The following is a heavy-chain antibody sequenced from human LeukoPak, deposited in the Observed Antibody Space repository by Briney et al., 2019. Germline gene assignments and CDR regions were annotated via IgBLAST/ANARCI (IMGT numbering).Heavy chain of an antibody. CDR3: ARNSIYCSGGSCYSDY. D-gene: IGHD2-15*01. Sequence: PSETLSLTCTVSGGSISSGSYYWSWIRQPAGKGLEWIGRIYTSGSTNYNPSLKSRVTISVDTSKNQSSLKLSSVTAADTAVYYCARNSIYCSGGSCYSDYWGQGTLVTVSS. CDR2: IYTSGST. J-gene: IGHJ4*02. CDR1: GGSISSGSYY. V-gene: IGHV4-61*02.